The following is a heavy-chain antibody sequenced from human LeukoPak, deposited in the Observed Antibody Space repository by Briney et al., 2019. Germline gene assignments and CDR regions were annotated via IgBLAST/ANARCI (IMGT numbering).Heavy chain of an antibody. J-gene: IGHJ6*03. D-gene: IGHD2-15*01. CDR1: GGSFSGYY. CDR3: ARRRRYCSGGSCYSEGYYYYYMDV. CDR2: INHSGST. V-gene: IGHV4-34*01. Sequence: SETPSLTCAVYGGSFSGYYWSWIRQPPGKGLEWIGEINHSGSTNYNPSLKSRVTISVDTSKNQFSLKLSSVTAADTAVYYCARRRRYCSGGSCYSEGYYYYYMDVWGKGTTVTISS.